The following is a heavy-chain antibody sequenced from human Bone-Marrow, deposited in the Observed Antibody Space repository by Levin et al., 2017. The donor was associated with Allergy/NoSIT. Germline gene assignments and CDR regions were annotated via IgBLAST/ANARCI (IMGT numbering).Heavy chain of an antibody. D-gene: IGHD5-12*01. J-gene: IGHJ4*02. CDR2: IDPNNGLT. V-gene: IGHV1-2*02. CDR1: GYRFTDAH. CDR3: ARLGLILASSYNVY. Sequence: ASVKVSCKAFGYRFTDAHIHWVRQAPGQGLQWMGWIDPNNGLTDYAQNFKGRVTMTRDTSMDTVYMELTSLTSGDTAIYYCARLGLILASSYNVYWGQGTLVTVSS.